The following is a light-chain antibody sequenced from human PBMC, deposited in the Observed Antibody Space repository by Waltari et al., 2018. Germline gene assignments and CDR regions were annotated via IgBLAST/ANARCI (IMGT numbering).Light chain of an antibody. Sequence: QTVVTQEPSVTVSPGGAVTLTCASATESVTSGHYVNWLQQQAGQVPTALIYSATKKHSWTPGRFSGSLIGGQAALTLSDVRPEDEGDYFCLLYSAGRWVFGGGTKVTVL. CDR2: SAT. V-gene: IGLV7-43*01. CDR3: LLYSAGRWV. CDR1: TESVTSGHY. J-gene: IGLJ3*02.